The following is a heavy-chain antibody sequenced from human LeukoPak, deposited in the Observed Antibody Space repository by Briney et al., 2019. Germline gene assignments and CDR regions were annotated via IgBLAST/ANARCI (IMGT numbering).Heavy chain of an antibody. J-gene: IGHJ3*02. CDR3: AREGGWNAFDI. CDR1: GFTISSYS. CDR2: ISSSSSYI. D-gene: IGHD2-15*01. V-gene: IGHV3-21*01. Sequence: GGSLRFSCAASGFTISSYSMNWVRQAPGKGLEWVSSISSSSSYIYYADSVKGRFTISRDNAKNSLYLQMNSLRAEDTAVYYCAREGGWNAFDIWGQGTMVSVSS.